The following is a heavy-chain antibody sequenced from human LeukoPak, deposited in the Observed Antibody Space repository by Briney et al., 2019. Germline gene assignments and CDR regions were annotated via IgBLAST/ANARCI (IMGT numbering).Heavy chain of an antibody. CDR2: IYSGGYT. D-gene: IGHD6-13*01. V-gene: IGHV3-53*01. CDR1: GFSVSSNN. Sequence: GGSLRLSCAASGFSVSSNNMNWVRRAPGKGLEWVSAIYSGGYTYYSDSVKGRFTISRDNSKNTLYLQMNSLRAEDTAMYYCASRITTSGYWGRGTLVTVSS. CDR3: ASRITTSGY. J-gene: IGHJ4*02.